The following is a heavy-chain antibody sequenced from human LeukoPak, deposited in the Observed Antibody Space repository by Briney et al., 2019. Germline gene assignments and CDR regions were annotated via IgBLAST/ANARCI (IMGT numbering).Heavy chain of an antibody. CDR3: AKEIYAFGSRGFDY. D-gene: IGHD2-2*01. Sequence: GGSLRLSCSGSQFTFSYYAMTWVRQAPGKGLEWVSGISSSGDYTYYADFVKGRFTISRDNYKNTLYLQLNSLRVEDTAVYYCAKEIYAFGSRGFDYWGQGNPVTVFS. CDR1: QFTFSYYA. CDR2: ISSSGDYT. J-gene: IGHJ4*02. V-gene: IGHV3-23*01.